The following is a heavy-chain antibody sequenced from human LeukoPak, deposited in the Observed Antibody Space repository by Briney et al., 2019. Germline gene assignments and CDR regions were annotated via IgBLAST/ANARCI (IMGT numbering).Heavy chain of an antibody. Sequence: QPGGSLRLSCAASGFAFSSYSMNWVRQAPGKGLEWVSYITSSSSAIYYADSVKGRFTISRDNAKNSLYLQMNSLRAKDTAVYYCARKSGSSGYPFDYWGQGTVVTVSS. CDR1: GFAFSSYS. CDR2: ITSSSSAI. J-gene: IGHJ4*02. D-gene: IGHD3-22*01. CDR3: ARKSGSSGYPFDY. V-gene: IGHV3-48*01.